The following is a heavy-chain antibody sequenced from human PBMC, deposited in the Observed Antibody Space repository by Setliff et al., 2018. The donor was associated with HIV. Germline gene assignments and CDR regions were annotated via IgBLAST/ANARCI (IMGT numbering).Heavy chain of an antibody. CDR3: ARDQVAVDSVARWRKEYFMDV. J-gene: IGHJ6*03. Sequence: GGSLRLSCAASGFIFSSYAMHWVRQAPGKGLEWVAVMSYDGNNKYYADSAKGRFSISRDNAKNSLFLQMNSLRAEDTAVYYCARDQVAVDSVARWRKEYFMDVWGKGTTVTVSS. CDR2: MSYDGNNK. V-gene: IGHV3-30*07. D-gene: IGHD5-12*01. CDR1: GFIFSSYA.